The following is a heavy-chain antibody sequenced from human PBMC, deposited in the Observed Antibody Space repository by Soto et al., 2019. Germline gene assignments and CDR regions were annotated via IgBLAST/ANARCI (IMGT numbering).Heavy chain of an antibody. CDR2: INPRSGGT. CDR1: GYTFTDYF. D-gene: IGHD3-22*01. Sequence: ASVKVSGTASGYTFTDYFIDCVRQAPGQAPEWMGRINPRSGGTNYAQRFQGRVTMTRDTSITTAYLDLSRLTSDDTATYYCAKTYDGSGQPSHWFDPWGQGTPVTVSS. V-gene: IGHV1-2*06. J-gene: IGHJ5*02. CDR3: AKTYDGSGQPSHWFDP.